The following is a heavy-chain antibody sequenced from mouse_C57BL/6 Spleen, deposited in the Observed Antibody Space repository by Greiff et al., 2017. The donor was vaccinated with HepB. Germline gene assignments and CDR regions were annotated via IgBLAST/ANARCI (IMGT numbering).Heavy chain of an antibody. CDR3: ARADPIYYDYVYFDV. D-gene: IGHD2-4*01. CDR1: GYTFTDYN. Sequence: EVKLMESGPELVKPGASVKMSCKASGYTFTDYNMHWVKQSHGKSLEWIGYINPNNGGTSYNQKFKGKATLTVNKSSSTAYMELRSLTSEDSAVYYCARADPIYYDYVYFDVWGTGTTVTVSS. V-gene: IGHV1-22*01. CDR2: INPNNGGT. J-gene: IGHJ1*03.